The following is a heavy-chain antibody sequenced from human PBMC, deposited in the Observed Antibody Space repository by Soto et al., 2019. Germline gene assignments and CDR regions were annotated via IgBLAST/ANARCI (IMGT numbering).Heavy chain of an antibody. Sequence: QVQLQESGPGLVKPSQTLSLTCTVSGGSISTGGYYWSWIRQHPGRGLEWIGYIYHSGMTFSNPSLQSRVAISIDTSENQFSLKLSSVTAADTAVYYCATVRWERPDAFDIWGHGTMVSFSS. CDR1: GGSISTGGYY. J-gene: IGHJ3*02. CDR3: ATVRWERPDAFDI. CDR2: IYHSGMT. D-gene: IGHD4-17*01. V-gene: IGHV4-31*03.